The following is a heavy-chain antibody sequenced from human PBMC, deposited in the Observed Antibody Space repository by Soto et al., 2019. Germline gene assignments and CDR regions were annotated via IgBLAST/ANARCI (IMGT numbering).Heavy chain of an antibody. CDR3: ARDIVNYGLDV. CDR2: ISTDNGNI. J-gene: IGHJ6*02. D-gene: IGHD1-26*01. CDR1: GYSFSSNG. Sequence: SVKVSCKASGYSFSSNGISWVRQAPGQGLEWMGWISTDNGNINYAQKLQGRVTISTDASTNTVHMELRSLRSDDTAVFYCARDIVNYGLDVWGQGTTVTVSS. V-gene: IGHV1-18*01.